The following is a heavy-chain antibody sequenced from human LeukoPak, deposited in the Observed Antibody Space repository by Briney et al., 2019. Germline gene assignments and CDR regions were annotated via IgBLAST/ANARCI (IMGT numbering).Heavy chain of an antibody. D-gene: IGHD6-13*01. CDR3: ARDPAIAAAGTGWFDP. Sequence: ASVKVSCKTSGYTFTNYGISWVRQAPGQGLEWMGWISVYNGNTTYAQKLQGRVTMTTDTFTSTAYMELRSLRSDDTAVYYCARDPAIAAAGTGWFDPWGQGTLVTVSS. CDR1: GYTFTNYG. CDR2: ISVYNGNT. V-gene: IGHV1-18*01. J-gene: IGHJ5*02.